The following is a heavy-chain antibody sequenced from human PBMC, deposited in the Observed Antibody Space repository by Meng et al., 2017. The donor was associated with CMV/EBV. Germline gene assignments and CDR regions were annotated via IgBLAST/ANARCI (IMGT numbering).Heavy chain of an antibody. CDR3: ARGPDSSGYYSVDY. V-gene: IGHV3-21*01. D-gene: IGHD3-22*01. CDR2: ISSSSIYI. Sequence: GALRLSCAASGFTLSSYSMNWVRQAPGKGLEWVSSISSSSIYIYYADSVKGRFTISRDNAKNSLYLQMNSLRAEDTAVYYCARGPDSSGYYSVDYWGQGTLVTVSS. CDR1: GFTLSSYS. J-gene: IGHJ4*02.